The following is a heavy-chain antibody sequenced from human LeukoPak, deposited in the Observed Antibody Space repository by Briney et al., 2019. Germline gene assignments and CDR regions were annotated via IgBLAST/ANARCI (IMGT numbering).Heavy chain of an antibody. D-gene: IGHD3-10*01. Sequence: PGGSLRLSCAASGFTFSSYAMHWVRQAPGKGLEWVAVISYDGSNKYYADSVKGRFTISRDNSKNTLYLQMNSLRAEDTAVYYCAKLFELKTMVRGVPNDYWGQGTLVTVSS. CDR3: AKLFELKTMVRGVPNDY. CDR1: GFTFSSYA. J-gene: IGHJ4*02. V-gene: IGHV3-30-3*01. CDR2: ISYDGSNK.